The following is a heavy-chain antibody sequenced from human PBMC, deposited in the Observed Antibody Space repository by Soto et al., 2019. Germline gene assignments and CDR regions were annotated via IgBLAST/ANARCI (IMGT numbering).Heavy chain of an antibody. Sequence: QVQLVQSGAEVKKPGSSVKVSCKASGGTFSSYTISWVRQAPGQGLEWMGRIIPILGIANYAQKFQGRVTITADKSTSTAYMELSSLRSEDTAVYYCAPSYGDSLHPVGYWGQGTLVTVSS. V-gene: IGHV1-69*02. CDR1: GGTFSSYT. CDR2: IIPILGIA. CDR3: APSYGDSLHPVGY. D-gene: IGHD4-17*01. J-gene: IGHJ4*02.